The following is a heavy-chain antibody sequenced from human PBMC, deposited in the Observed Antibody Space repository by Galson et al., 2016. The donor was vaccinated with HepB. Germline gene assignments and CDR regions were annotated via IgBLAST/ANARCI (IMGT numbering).Heavy chain of an antibody. J-gene: IGHJ5*02. D-gene: IGHD5-12*01. CDR3: ARDKSPGYSGYDSPYNWFDP. Sequence: SLRLSCAASGFTFSSYSMNWVRQAPGKGLEWVSYISSSSRTIYYADSVKARFTTSRDNAKNSLHLQMNSLRDEDTAVYYCARDKSPGYSGYDSPYNWFDPWGQGTLVTVSS. CDR1: GFTFSSYS. CDR2: ISSSSRTI. V-gene: IGHV3-48*02.